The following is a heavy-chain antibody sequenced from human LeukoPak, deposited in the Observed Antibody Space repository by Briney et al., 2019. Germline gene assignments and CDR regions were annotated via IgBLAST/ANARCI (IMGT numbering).Heavy chain of an antibody. V-gene: IGHV3-74*01. J-gene: IGHJ4*02. CDR2: INEEGSRT. Sequence: QAGGSLRLSCAGWWLTFSNYWVEWVRHAPGKGLVWVSRINEEGSRTDYADFVKGRFTSSRDNAKNTLYLQMNSLSPQDTAMHYCSRSLSFSPDLRGQGTLVTVSP. D-gene: IGHD3-3*02. CDR1: WLTFSNYW. CDR3: SRSLSFSPDL.